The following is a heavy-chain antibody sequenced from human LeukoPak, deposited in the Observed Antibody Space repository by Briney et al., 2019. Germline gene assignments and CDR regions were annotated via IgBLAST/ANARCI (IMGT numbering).Heavy chain of an antibody. CDR3: ARTRYCSSTSCAPGWFDP. CDR1: GYTFTSYG. D-gene: IGHD2-2*01. J-gene: IGHJ5*02. CDR2: ISAYNGNT. V-gene: IGHV1-18*01. Sequence: ASVKVSCKASGYTFTSYGISWVRQAPGQGFEWMGWISAYNGNTNYAQKLQGRVTMTTDTSTSTAYMELRSLRSDDTAVYYCARTRYCSSTSCAPGWFDPWGQGTLVTVSS.